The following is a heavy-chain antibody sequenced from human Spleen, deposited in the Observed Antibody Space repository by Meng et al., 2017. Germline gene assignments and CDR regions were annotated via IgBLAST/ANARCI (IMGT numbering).Heavy chain of an antibody. V-gene: IGHV4-39*07. CDR2: IYYSGST. Sequence: SETLSLTCTVSGGSVSSGSYYWGWIRQPPGKGLEWIGSIYYSGSTYYNPSLKSRVTISVDTSKNQFSLKLSSVTAADTAVYYCARGTMVRGVPQIYYFDYWGQGTLVTVSS. CDR3: ARGTMVRGVPQIYYFDY. CDR1: GGSVSSGSYY. J-gene: IGHJ4*02. D-gene: IGHD3-10*01.